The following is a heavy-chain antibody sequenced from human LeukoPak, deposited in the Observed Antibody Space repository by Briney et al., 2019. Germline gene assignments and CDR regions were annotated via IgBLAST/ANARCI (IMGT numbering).Heavy chain of an antibody. CDR1: GYTFTSYY. J-gene: IGHJ4*02. D-gene: IGHD6-19*01. Sequence: ASVKVSCKASGYTFTSYYMHWVRQAPGQGLEWMVIINPSGGSTSYAQKFQGRVTMTRDTSTSTVYMELSSLRSDDTAVYYCARAASRSSGWSPYYFDYWGQGTLVTVSS. V-gene: IGHV1-46*01. CDR2: INPSGGST. CDR3: ARAASRSSGWSPYYFDY.